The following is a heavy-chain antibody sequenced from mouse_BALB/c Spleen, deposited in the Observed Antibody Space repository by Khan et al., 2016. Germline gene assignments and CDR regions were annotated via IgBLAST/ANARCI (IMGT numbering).Heavy chain of an antibody. D-gene: IGHD1-1*01. CDR3: TRLYYYGTSDY. CDR2: INPDSSTI. Sequence: EVKRLESGGGLVQPGGSLKLSCAASGCDFSRYWMSWVRQAPGKGLEWIGEINPDSSTINYTPSLKDKFIISRDNAKNTLYLQMSKVRSEDTALYYCTRLYYYGTSDYWGQGTTLTVSS. CDR1: GCDFSRYW. V-gene: IGHV4-1*02. J-gene: IGHJ2*01.